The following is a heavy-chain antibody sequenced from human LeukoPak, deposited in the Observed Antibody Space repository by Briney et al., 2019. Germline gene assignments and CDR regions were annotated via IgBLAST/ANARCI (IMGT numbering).Heavy chain of an antibody. Sequence: SETLSLTCAVSGGSISSSNWWSWVRQPPGKGLEWIGEIYHSGSTNYNPSLKSRVTISVDKSKNQFSLKLSSVTAADTAVYYCAGVGGSGWYGNYWGQGTLVTVSS. V-gene: IGHV4-4*02. J-gene: IGHJ4*02. CDR3: AGVGGSGWYGNY. CDR2: IYHSGST. CDR1: GGSISSSNW. D-gene: IGHD6-19*01.